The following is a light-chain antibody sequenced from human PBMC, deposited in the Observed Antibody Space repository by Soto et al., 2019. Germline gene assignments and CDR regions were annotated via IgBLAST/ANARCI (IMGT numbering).Light chain of an antibody. CDR2: AAS. V-gene: IGKV1-39*01. CDR3: QQSYSTLIT. CDR1: QSISSY. Sequence: DIQMTQSPSSLSACVGDRVTITCRASQSISSYLNWYQQKPGKAPKLLIYAASSLQSGVPSRFSGSGSGTDFTLTISSLQPEDFVTYYCQQSYSTLITFGQGTRLEIK. J-gene: IGKJ5*01.